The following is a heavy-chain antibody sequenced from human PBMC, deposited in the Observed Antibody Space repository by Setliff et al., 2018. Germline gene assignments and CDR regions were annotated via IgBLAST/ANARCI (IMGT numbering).Heavy chain of an antibody. CDR3: ARMSGFQYIDV. CDR2: FHTGGAT. D-gene: IGHD3-3*01. V-gene: IGHV4-61*09. J-gene: IGHJ6*03. Sequence: PSETLSLTCSVSGGSISSGGFYWSWIRQSAGRGLEWIGHFHTGGATDYNPSLKSRVTISLDTSKNQFSLSLTSVTAEDTAVYYCARMSGFQYIDVWDKGTTVTVSS. CDR1: GGSISSGGFY.